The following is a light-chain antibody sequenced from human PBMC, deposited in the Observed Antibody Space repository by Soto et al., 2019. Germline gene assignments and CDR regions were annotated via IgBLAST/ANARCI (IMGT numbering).Light chain of an antibody. CDR1: QSVSISY. CDR2: GAS. Sequence: EIVLTQSPGTLSLSPGEGATLSCRASQSVSISYLAWYQQKPGQAPRLLLYGASSRATGIPDRFIGSGSGIDFTLTISILEPEDFAVYYCQQFGSSPMTFGQGTRLEIE. J-gene: IGKJ5*01. V-gene: IGKV3-20*01. CDR3: QQFGSSPMT.